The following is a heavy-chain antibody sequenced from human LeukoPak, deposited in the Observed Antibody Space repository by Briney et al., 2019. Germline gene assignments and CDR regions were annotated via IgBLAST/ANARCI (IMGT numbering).Heavy chain of an antibody. CDR1: GFTFGSHW. Sequence: GGSLRLSCAASGFTFGSHWMSWVRQPPGMGLEWVANMNQGGSEKYYVDSVKGRFTISRGNAKNFLYLQMNSLRAEDTALYYCASNYGSGSYYNGIDYWGQGTLVTVSS. CDR3: ASNYGSGSYYNGIDY. D-gene: IGHD3-10*01. J-gene: IGHJ4*02. CDR2: MNQGGSEK. V-gene: IGHV3-7*03.